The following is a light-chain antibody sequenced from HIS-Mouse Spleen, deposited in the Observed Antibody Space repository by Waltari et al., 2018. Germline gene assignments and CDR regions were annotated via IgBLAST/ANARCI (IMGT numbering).Light chain of an antibody. V-gene: IGLV3-10*01. CDR2: EDS. CDR1: ALQKQS. CDR3: YSTDSSGNHRV. Sequence: SYELTQPPSVSVSPGQTARIPCPGDALQKQSAYWYQQKSGQAPALVIYEDSKRPPGIPERFSGSSSGTMATLTISGAQVEDEADYYCYSTDSSGNHRVFGGGTKLTVL. J-gene: IGLJ2*01.